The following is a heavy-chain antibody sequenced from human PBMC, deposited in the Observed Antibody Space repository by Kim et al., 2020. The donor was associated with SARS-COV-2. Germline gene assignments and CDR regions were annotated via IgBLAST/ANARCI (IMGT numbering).Heavy chain of an antibody. CDR3: ARGGYDILTGYPHDAFDI. V-gene: IGHV3-53*01. CDR2: IYSGGST. CDR1: GFTVSSNY. J-gene: IGHJ3*02. D-gene: IGHD3-9*01. Sequence: GGSLRLSCAASGFTVSSNYMSWVRQAPGKGLEWVSVIYSGGSTYYADSVKGRFTISRDNSKNTLYLQMNSLRAEDTAVYYCARGGYDILTGYPHDAFDIWGQGTMVTVSS.